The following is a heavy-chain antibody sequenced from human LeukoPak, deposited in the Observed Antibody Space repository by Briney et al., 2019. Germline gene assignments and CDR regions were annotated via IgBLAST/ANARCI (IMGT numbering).Heavy chain of an antibody. D-gene: IGHD1-26*01. CDR2: ITGSGSRT. CDR1: GFTFSSYA. Sequence: PGGSLRLSCAASGFTFSSYAMNWVRQAPGKGLEWVSAITGSGSRTYYADSVKGRFTISRDNSKNTLYLQMNSLRAEGTGIYYCAKEYTGTFSPFPSYFDNWGQGTLVTVSS. V-gene: IGHV3-23*01. CDR3: AKEYTGTFSPFPSYFDN. J-gene: IGHJ4*02.